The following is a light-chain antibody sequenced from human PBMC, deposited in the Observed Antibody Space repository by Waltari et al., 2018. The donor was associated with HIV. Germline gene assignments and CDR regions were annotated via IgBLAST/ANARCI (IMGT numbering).Light chain of an antibody. CDR2: EVR. CDR1: SSDVGCYNY. J-gene: IGLJ3*02. Sequence: QSALTQPRSVSGSPGQSVTISCTGTSSDVGCYNYVSWYQQHPGQAPNLMIYEVRKRPSGGPDRFSGSKSGNTASLTISGLQAEDEADYYCCSYAGSYSWVFGGGTKLTVL. CDR3: CSYAGSYSWV. V-gene: IGLV2-11*01.